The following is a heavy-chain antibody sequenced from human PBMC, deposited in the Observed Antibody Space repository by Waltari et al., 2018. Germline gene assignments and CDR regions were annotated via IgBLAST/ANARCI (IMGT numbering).Heavy chain of an antibody. J-gene: IGHJ4*02. CDR3: ARAWVLGTSIAARLTPFDY. D-gene: IGHD6-6*01. V-gene: IGHV1-69*02. CDR2: IIPSLGIA. CDR1: GGTFSSYT. Sequence: QVQLVQSGAEVKKPGSSVKVSCKASGGTFSSYTISWVRQAPGQGLEWMGRIIPSLGIANYEQKFQGRVTITADKSTSTAYMELSSLRSEDTAVYYCARAWVLGTSIAARLTPFDYWGQGTLVTVSS.